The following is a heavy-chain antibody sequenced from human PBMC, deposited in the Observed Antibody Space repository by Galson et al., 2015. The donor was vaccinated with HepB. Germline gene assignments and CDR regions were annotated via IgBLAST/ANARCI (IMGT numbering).Heavy chain of an antibody. Sequence: SLRLSCAASGFTFSSYSMNWVRQAPGKGLEWVSYISSSSSTIYYADSVKGRFTISRDNAENSLYLQMNSLRAEDTAVYYCARDLYDFWSAYYDYWGQGTLVTVSS. D-gene: IGHD3-3*01. CDR3: ARDLYDFWSAYYDY. V-gene: IGHV3-48*04. J-gene: IGHJ4*02. CDR1: GFTFSSYS. CDR2: ISSSSSTI.